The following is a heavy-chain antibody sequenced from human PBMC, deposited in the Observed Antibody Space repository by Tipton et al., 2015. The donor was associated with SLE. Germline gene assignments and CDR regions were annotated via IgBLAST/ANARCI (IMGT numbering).Heavy chain of an antibody. D-gene: IGHD4-17*01. V-gene: IGHV4-59*11. CDR2: IYYSGST. CDR1: GGSISSHY. Sequence: TLSLTCTVSGGSISSHYWSWIRQPPGKGLEWIGYIYYSGSTNYNPSLKSRVTISVDTSKNQFSLKLSFVTAADTAVYYCASVKTTVTTEGVDYWGQGTLVTVSS. CDR3: ASVKTTVTTEGVDY. J-gene: IGHJ4*02.